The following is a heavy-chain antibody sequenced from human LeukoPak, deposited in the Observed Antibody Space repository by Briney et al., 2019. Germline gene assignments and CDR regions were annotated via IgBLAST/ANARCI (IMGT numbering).Heavy chain of an antibody. CDR1: GFTFSSYA. J-gene: IGHJ4*02. D-gene: IGHD3-22*01. Sequence: PGGSLRLSCAASGFTFSSYAMSWVRQAPGKGLEWVSVIYSGGSTYYADSVKGRFTISRDNSKNTLYLQMNSLRAEDTAVYYCASLYYDSSGYGSFDYWGQGTLVTVSS. V-gene: IGHV3-53*01. CDR2: IYSGGST. CDR3: ASLYYDSSGYGSFDY.